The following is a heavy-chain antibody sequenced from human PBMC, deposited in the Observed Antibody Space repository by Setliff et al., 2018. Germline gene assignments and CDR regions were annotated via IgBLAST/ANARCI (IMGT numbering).Heavy chain of an antibody. Sequence: ASVKVSCKASGYAFSSYYMYWVRQAPGQGLDWMGTINTGGGSASIVDQFRGRVTMTRDTSTSTIYLELTSLRSDDTAVYYCARDTRDKYDTSGHYLSLDYWGQGTLVTVSS. V-gene: IGHV1-46*01. CDR2: INTGGGSA. CDR3: ARDTRDKYDTSGHYLSLDY. J-gene: IGHJ4*02. D-gene: IGHD3-22*01. CDR1: GYAFSSYY.